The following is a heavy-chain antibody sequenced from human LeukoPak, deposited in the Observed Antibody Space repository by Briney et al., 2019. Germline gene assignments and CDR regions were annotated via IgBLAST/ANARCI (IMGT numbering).Heavy chain of an antibody. Sequence: GASVKVSCKASGYTFTSYYMHWVRQAPGQGLEWMGIINPSGGSTSYAQKFQGRVTMTRDTSTSTAYMELRNLRSDDTAMYYCARDNPTSPIPSHYGDYVPFDYWGQGTPVTVSS. V-gene: IGHV1-46*01. J-gene: IGHJ4*02. CDR2: INPSGGST. CDR3: ARDNPTSPIPSHYGDYVPFDY. D-gene: IGHD4-17*01. CDR1: GYTFTSYY.